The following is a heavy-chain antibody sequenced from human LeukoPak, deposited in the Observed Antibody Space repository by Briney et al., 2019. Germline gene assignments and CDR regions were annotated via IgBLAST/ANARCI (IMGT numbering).Heavy chain of an antibody. CDR2: ISSSSSTI. Sequence: GGSLRLSCAASGFTFSSYSMNWVRQAPGKGLEWVSYISSSSSTIYYADSVKGRFTISRDNAKNSLYLQMNSLRAEDTAVYYCARPFEYSSPTDAFDIWGQGTMVTVSS. CDR3: ARPFEYSSPTDAFDI. D-gene: IGHD6-6*01. J-gene: IGHJ3*02. V-gene: IGHV3-48*01. CDR1: GFTFSSYS.